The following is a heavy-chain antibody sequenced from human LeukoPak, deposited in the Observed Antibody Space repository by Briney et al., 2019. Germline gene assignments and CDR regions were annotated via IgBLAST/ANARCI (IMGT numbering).Heavy chain of an antibody. CDR2: IYYSGST. J-gene: IGHJ1*01. CDR3: ARGASVVTPDYFQH. V-gene: IGHV4-39*01. D-gene: IGHD4-23*01. CDR1: GGSISSSSYY. Sequence: SETLSLTCTVSGGSISSSSYYWGWIRQPPGKGLEWIGSIYYSGSTYYNPSLKSRVTISVDTSKNQFSLKLSSVTAADTAVYYCARGASVVTPDYFQHWGQGTLVTVSS.